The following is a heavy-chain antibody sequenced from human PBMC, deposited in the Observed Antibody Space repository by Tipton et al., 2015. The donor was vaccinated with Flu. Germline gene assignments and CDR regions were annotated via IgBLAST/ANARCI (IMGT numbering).Heavy chain of an antibody. CDR2: ISGSGGST. D-gene: IGHD6-13*01. CDR3: AKDPYSSSLPIYGMDV. J-gene: IGHJ6*02. V-gene: IGHV3-23*01. CDR1: GFTFSSYA. Sequence: SLRLSCAASGFTFSSYAMSWVRQAPGKGLEWVSAISGSGGSTYYADSVKGRFTISRDNSKNTLYLQMNSLRAEDTAVYYCAKDPYSSSLPIYGMDVWGQGTTVTVSS.